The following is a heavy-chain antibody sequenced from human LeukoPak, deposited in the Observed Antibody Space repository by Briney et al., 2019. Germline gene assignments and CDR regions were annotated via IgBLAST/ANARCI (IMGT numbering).Heavy chain of an antibody. J-gene: IGHJ5*02. D-gene: IGHD4-17*01. V-gene: IGHV1-8*03. CDR3: ARASAYGDYRFDP. Sequence: ASVKVSCKASGYTFTSYDINWVRQATGQGLEWMGWMNPNSGNTGYAQKFQGRVTITRNTSISTAYMELSSLRSEDTAVYYCARASAYGDYRFDPWGQGNLVTVSS. CDR1: GYTFTSYD. CDR2: MNPNSGNT.